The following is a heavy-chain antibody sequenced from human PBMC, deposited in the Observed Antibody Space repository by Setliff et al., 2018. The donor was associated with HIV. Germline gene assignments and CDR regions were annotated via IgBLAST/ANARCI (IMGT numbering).Heavy chain of an antibody. CDR2: ISASSDNT. CDR3: ARGQLDRHLRSDVPFDI. D-gene: IGHD1-1*01. V-gene: IGHV1-18*01. Sequence: ASVKVSCKASGYPFTTYGFNWVRQAPGQGLEWMGWISASSDNTNYAQKFQGRVTLTTDTSTNTVYMELKSLRSDDTAVYFCARGQLDRHLRSDVPFDIWGQGTMVTVSS. CDR1: GYPFTTYG. J-gene: IGHJ3*02.